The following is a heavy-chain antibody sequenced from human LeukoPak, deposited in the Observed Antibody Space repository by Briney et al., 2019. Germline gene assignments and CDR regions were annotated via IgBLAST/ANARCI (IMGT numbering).Heavy chain of an antibody. V-gene: IGHV3-23*01. J-gene: IGHJ4*02. Sequence: GGSLRLSCAASGFTFSGYAMSWVRQAPGKGLEWVSAISGSGGSTYYADSVKGRFTISRDNSKNTLYLQMNSLRAVDTAVYYCAKASYSSGWGYYFDYWGQGTLATVSS. CDR3: AKASYSSGWGYYFDY. CDR1: GFTFSGYA. D-gene: IGHD6-19*01. CDR2: ISGSGGST.